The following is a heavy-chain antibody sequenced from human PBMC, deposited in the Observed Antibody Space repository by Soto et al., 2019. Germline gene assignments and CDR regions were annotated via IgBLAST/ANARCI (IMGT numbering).Heavy chain of an antibody. V-gene: IGHV3-23*01. Sequence: GGSLRLSCAASGFTFSSYAMSWVRQAPGKGLEWVSAISGSGGSTYYADSVKGRFTISRDNSKNTLYLQMNSLRAEDTAVYYCAKDMESVVVAARFCDYWGQGTLVTVSS. CDR1: GFTFSSYA. CDR3: AKDMESVVVAARFCDY. CDR2: ISGSGGST. J-gene: IGHJ4*02. D-gene: IGHD2-15*01.